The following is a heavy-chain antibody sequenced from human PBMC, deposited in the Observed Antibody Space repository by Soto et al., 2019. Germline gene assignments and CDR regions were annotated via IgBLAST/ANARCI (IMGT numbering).Heavy chain of an antibody. Sequence: SETLSLTCTVSGGSISSGGYYWSWIRQHPGKGLEWIGYIYYSGSTYYNPSLKSRVTISVDTSKNQFSLKLSSVTAADTAVYYCAREDCSSTSCYLGPGAFDIWGQGTMVTVSS. V-gene: IGHV4-31*03. D-gene: IGHD2-2*01. CDR1: GGSISSGGYY. CDR3: AREDCSSTSCYLGPGAFDI. J-gene: IGHJ3*02. CDR2: IYYSGST.